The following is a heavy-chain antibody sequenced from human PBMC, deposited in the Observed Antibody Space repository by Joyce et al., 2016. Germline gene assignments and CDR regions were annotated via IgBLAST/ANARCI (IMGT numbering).Heavy chain of an antibody. CDR3: AKDLESSSGSWGY. Sequence: QVQLVESGGGVVQPGRSLRLSCAASGFTFRKYGMHWGRQAPGKGLEWVSVILYDGRSKYYADSVKGRFTISRDNSKNTLYLEMKSLRDEDTAVYYCAKDLESSSGSWGYWGQGTLVTVSS. CDR1: GFTFRKYG. V-gene: IGHV3-30*18. J-gene: IGHJ4*02. CDR2: ILYDGRSK. D-gene: IGHD3-22*01.